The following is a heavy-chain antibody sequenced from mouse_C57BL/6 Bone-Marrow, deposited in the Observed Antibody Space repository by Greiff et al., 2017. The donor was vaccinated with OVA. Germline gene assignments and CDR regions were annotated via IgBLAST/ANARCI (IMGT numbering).Heavy chain of an antibody. Sequence: VQLQQSGPGLVQPSQSLSLTCTVSGFSLTSYGVHWVRQSPGKGLEWLGVICSGGSTDYNAAFISSLSISKDKSKCKVVFKMNRLQADDTAIYYCASYSGYYAMDYWGQGTSVTVSS. D-gene: IGHD3-1*01. CDR1: GFSLTSYG. V-gene: IGHV2-2*01. J-gene: IGHJ4*01. CDR2: ICSGGST. CDR3: ASYSGYYAMDY.